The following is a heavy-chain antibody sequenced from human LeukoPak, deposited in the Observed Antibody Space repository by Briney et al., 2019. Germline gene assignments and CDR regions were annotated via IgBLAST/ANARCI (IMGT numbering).Heavy chain of an antibody. V-gene: IGHV3-48*03. Sequence: QPGGSLRLSCAASGFTFSSYEMNWVRQAPGKGLEWVSYISSSGSTIYYADSVKGRFTISRDNAKNSLYLQMNTLRAEDTAVYYCARGTTPEGFDYWGQGTLVAVSS. CDR3: ARGTTPEGFDY. D-gene: IGHD4-17*01. J-gene: IGHJ4*02. CDR2: ISSSGSTI. CDR1: GFTFSSYE.